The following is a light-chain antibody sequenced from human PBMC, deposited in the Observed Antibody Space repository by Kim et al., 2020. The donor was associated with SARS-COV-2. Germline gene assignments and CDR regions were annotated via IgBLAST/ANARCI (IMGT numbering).Light chain of an antibody. CDR2: GAS. V-gene: IGKV3-20*01. J-gene: IGKJ1*01. CDR3: QQYGSSPRT. CDR1: QSVSSSY. Sequence: LAPGERATLSCRASQSVSSSYLAWYQQKPGQAPRLLIYGASSRATGIPDRFSGSGSGTDFTLTISRLEPEDFAVYYCQQYGSSPRTFGQGTKVDIK.